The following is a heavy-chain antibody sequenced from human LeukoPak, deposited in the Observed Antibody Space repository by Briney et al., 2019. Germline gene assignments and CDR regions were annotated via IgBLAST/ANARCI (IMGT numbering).Heavy chain of an antibody. J-gene: IGHJ4*02. CDR1: GFTFSSSG. CDR2: ISYDGSNK. V-gene: IGHV3-30*18. Sequence: GGSLRLSCAASGFTFSSSGMHWVRQAPGKGLEWVAGISYDGSNKYCADSVKGRFTISRDNSKNTLYLEMNSLRAEDTAVYYCAKGLQDSSGYGKIDYWGQGTLVTVSS. D-gene: IGHD3-22*01. CDR3: AKGLQDSSGYGKIDY.